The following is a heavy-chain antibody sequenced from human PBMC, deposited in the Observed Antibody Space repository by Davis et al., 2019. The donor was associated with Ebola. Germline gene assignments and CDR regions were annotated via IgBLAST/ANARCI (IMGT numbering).Heavy chain of an antibody. CDR1: GYTFTSYY. V-gene: IGHV3-30-3*01. CDR3: ARQTSLGY. J-gene: IGHJ4*02. Sequence: SCKASGYTFTSYYMHWVRQAPGKGLEWVAVISYDGSNKYYADSVKGRFTISRDNSKNTLYLQMNSLRAEDTAVYYCARQTSLGYWGQGTLVTVSS. CDR2: ISYDGSNK.